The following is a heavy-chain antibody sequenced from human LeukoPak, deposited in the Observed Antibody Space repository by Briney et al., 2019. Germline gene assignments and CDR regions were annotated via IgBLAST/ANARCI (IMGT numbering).Heavy chain of an antibody. J-gene: IGHJ4*02. V-gene: IGHV3-9*01. CDR1: GFTFDDYA. CDR3: AKDLGPGSMATSPGFDY. Sequence: GGSLRLSCAASGFTFDDYAMHWVRQAPGKGLEWVSGISWNSGSIGYADSVKGRFTISRDNAKTSLYLQMNSLRAEDTALYYCAKDLGPGSMATSPGFDYWGQGTLVTASS. CDR2: ISWNSGSI. D-gene: IGHD5-24*01.